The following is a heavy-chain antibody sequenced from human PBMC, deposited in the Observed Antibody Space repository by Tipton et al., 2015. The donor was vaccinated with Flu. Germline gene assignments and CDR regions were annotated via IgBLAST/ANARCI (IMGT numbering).Heavy chain of an antibody. CDR2: IVPILGTP. J-gene: IGHJ4*02. D-gene: IGHD2-21*02. V-gene: IGHV1-69*19. Sequence: QLVQSGAEVKKPGSSVKVSCRTSGGGFSSYGFSWLRQAPGQGFEWMGGIVPILGTPNYAQKFQGRLTISADDSTSSVHMELSGLKSGDTAVYYCARAWTADCFDSWGQGTLVTVSS. CDR3: ARAWTADCFDS. CDR1: GGGFSSYG.